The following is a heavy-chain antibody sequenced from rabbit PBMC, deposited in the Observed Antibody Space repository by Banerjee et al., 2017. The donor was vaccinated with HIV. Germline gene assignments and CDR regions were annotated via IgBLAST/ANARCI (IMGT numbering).Heavy chain of an antibody. J-gene: IGHJ3*01. CDR3: ARDDYYGDDVSNYAPTRLDL. D-gene: IGHD2-1*01. Sequence: QEQLEESGGDLVKPEGSLTLTCTASGFSFSNKRVMCWVRQAPGKGLEWIACINTSSGNTVYASWAKGRFTISKTSSTTVTLQMTSLTAADTATYFCARDDYYGDDVSNYAPTRLDLWGPGTLVTVS. V-gene: IGHV1S45*01. CDR2: INTSSGNT. CDR1: GFSFSNKRV.